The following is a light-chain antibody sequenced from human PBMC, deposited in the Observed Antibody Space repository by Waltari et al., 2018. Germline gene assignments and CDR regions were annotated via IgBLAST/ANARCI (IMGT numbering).Light chain of an antibody. CDR2: EGS. V-gene: IGLV2-23*01. J-gene: IGLJ3*02. CDR3: CSYAGSNWV. Sequence: QSALTQPASVSGSPGQSITISCTATSSDVGSYDLVSWYQQHPGRAPKLMIYEGSKWPSGVSNRFSGSKSGNTASLTISGLQAEDEADYYCCSYAGSNWVFGGGTKLTVL. CDR1: SSDVGSYDL.